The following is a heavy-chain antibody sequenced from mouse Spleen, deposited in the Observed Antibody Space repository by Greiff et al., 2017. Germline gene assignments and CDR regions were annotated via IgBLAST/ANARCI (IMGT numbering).Heavy chain of an antibody. D-gene: IGHD1-1*01. CDR3: TSIYYYGSSLYYAMDY. CDR1: GYTFTDYE. J-gene: IGHJ4*01. CDR2: IDPETGGT. Sequence: QVQLQQSGAELVRPGASVTLSCKASGYTFTDYEMHWVKQTPVHGLEWIGAIDPETGGTAYNQKFKGKATLTADKSSSTAYMELRSLTSEDSAVYYCTSIYYYGSSLYYAMDYWGQGTSVTVSS. V-gene: IGHV1-15*01.